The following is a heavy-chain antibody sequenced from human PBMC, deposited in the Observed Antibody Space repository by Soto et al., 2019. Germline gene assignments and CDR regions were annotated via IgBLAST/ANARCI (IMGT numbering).Heavy chain of an antibody. Sequence: SETLSLTCRVSGGSMSGYYWSWIRQAPGKGLEWIGYVYYTGSTSYNPSLQSRVTISVDTSNKQFSLSLRLVTAADTAVYFCARSIAVPSSHIDHWGQGIRVTVSS. J-gene: IGHJ4*02. CDR3: ARSIAVPSSHIDH. V-gene: IGHV4-59*01. D-gene: IGHD6-6*01. CDR2: VYYTGST. CDR1: GGSMSGYY.